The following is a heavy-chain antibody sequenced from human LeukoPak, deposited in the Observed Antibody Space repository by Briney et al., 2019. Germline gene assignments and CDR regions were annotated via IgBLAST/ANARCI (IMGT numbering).Heavy chain of an antibody. CDR2: IYYSGST. D-gene: IGHD2-2*01. V-gene: IGHV4-59*08. CDR3: ARRLYCSSTSCLNWFDP. CDR1: GGSFSGYY. Sequence: SETLSLTCAVYGGSFSGYYWSWLRQPPGKGLEWIGYIYYSGSTNYNPSLKSRVTISVDTSKNQFSLKLSSVTAADTAVYYCARRLYCSSTSCLNWFDPWGQGTLVTVSS. J-gene: IGHJ5*02.